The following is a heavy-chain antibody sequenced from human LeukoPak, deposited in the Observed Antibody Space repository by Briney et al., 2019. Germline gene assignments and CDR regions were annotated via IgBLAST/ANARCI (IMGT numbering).Heavy chain of an antibody. CDR1: GGTFSSYA. Sequence: ASVKVSCKASGGTFSSYAISWVRQAPGQGLEWMGRIIPILGIANYAQKFQGRVTITADKSTSTAYMELSSLRSEDTAVYYCARDRPIVATIKPPYSFDYWGQGTLVTVSS. CDR2: IIPILGIA. V-gene: IGHV1-69*04. D-gene: IGHD5-12*01. J-gene: IGHJ4*02. CDR3: ARDRPIVATIKPPYSFDY.